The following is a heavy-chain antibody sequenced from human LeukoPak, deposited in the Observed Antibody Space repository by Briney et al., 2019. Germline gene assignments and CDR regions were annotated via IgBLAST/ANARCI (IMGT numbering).Heavy chain of an antibody. CDR3: ARSGYSNFDY. CDR2: IYASGST. CDR1: GGSLSSGSDY. J-gene: IGHJ4*02. Sequence: SETLSLTCTVSGGSLSSGSDYWSWIRQSAGKGLEWIGRIYASGSTNYNPSLKSRVTISLDTSKNQLSLKLSSVTAADTAVYYCARSGYSNFDYWGQGTLVTVSS. D-gene: IGHD3-3*01. V-gene: IGHV4-61*02.